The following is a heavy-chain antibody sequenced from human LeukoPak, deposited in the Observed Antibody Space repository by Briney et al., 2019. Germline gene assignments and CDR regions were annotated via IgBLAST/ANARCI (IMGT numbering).Heavy chain of an antibody. J-gene: IGHJ4*02. CDR2: IYYSGST. Sequence: SETLSLTCTVSGGSISSSSYYWGWIRQPPGKGLEWIGSIYYSGSTYYNPSLKSRVTISVDTSKNQFSLKLSSVTAADTAVYYCARHLGLYGSGSDDWGQGTLVTVSS. V-gene: IGHV4-39*01. CDR1: GGSISSSSYY. CDR3: ARHLGLYGSGSDD. D-gene: IGHD3-10*01.